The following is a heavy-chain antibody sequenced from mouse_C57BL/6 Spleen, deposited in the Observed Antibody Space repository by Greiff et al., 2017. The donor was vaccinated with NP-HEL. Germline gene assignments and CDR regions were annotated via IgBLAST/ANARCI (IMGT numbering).Heavy chain of an antibody. CDR1: GYSFTSGYF. V-gene: IGHV3-6*01. CDR2: ISYDGST. D-gene: IGHD2-4*01. J-gene: IGHJ2*01. Sequence: EVKLMESGPGLVKHSQSLSLTCSVTGYSFTSGYFWYWIRQLPGNKLEWMGYISYDGSTNYNPSLKNRITLTRDTSKNQFFLKLKSVTTEDTDTCDSADDDYDVFDYWGQGTTLTVSS. CDR3: ADDDYDVFDY.